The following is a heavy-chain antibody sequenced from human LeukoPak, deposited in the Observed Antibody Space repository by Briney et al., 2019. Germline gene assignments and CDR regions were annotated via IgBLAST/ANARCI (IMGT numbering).Heavy chain of an antibody. Sequence: SQTLSLTCTVSGGYISSGGYYWSWIRQHPGKGLEWIGYIYYSGSTYYNPSLKSRVTISVDTSKNQFSLKLSSVTAADTAVYYCASYYYDSSGYYRGYPYFDYWGQGTLVTVSS. CDR3: ASYYYDSSGYYRGYPYFDY. D-gene: IGHD3-22*01. CDR2: IYYSGST. CDR1: GGYISSGGYY. V-gene: IGHV4-31*03. J-gene: IGHJ4*02.